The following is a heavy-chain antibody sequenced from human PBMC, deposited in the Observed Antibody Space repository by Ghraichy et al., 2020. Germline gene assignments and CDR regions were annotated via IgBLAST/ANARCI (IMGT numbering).Heavy chain of an antibody. Sequence: SETLSLTCTVSGYSISSGYYWGWIRQPPGKGLEWIGSIYHSGSTYYNPSLKSRVTISVDTSKNQFSLKLSSVTAADTAVYYCARNDGSGWLDGYYFDYWGQGTLVTVSS. J-gene: IGHJ4*02. V-gene: IGHV4-38-2*02. CDR2: IYHSGST. CDR3: ARNDGSGWLDGYYFDY. CDR1: GYSISSGYY. D-gene: IGHD6-19*01.